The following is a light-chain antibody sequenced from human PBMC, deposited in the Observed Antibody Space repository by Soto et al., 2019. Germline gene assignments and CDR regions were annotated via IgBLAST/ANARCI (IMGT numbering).Light chain of an antibody. Sequence: DIQMNQSPSTLSASVGDRVTITCRASQSISVYLAWYQQRPREAPKLLIYGGSSLESGVPSRFSGSGSGTECTLTISSLQPTDFATYYCHQYATSSPTFGQGTKLYI. CDR2: GGS. CDR1: QSISVY. V-gene: IGKV1-5*01. CDR3: HQYATSSPT. J-gene: IGKJ2*01.